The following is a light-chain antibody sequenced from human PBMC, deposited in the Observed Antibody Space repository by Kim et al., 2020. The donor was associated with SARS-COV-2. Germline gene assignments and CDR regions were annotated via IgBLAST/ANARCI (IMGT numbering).Light chain of an antibody. CDR2: LNT. J-gene: IGLJ1*01. CDR1: GSNVGAGYD. V-gene: IGLV1-40*01. CDR3: QSYDSSLSAYV. Sequence: VTSSCPGSGSNVGAGYDVHWDKLLPGTAPKLPIYLNTNRPSGVPDRFSGSKSGTSASLAITGLQTEDEADYSCQSYDSSLSAYVFGTGTKVTVL.